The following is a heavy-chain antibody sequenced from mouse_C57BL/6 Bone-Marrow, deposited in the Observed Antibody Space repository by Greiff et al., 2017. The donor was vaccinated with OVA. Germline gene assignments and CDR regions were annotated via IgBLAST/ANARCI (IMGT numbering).Heavy chain of an antibody. D-gene: IGHD1-1*01. J-gene: IGHJ2*01. CDR1: GFTFSDYY. Sequence: EVHLVESEGGLVQPGSSMKLSCTASGFTFSDYYMAWVRQVPEQGLEWVANINYDGSSTYYLDSLKSRFIISRDNAKNILYLQMSSLKSEDTATXYCARVDFYYGSSYDCDYWGQGTTLTVTS. CDR3: ARVDFYYGSSYDCDY. CDR2: INYDGSST. V-gene: IGHV5-16*01.